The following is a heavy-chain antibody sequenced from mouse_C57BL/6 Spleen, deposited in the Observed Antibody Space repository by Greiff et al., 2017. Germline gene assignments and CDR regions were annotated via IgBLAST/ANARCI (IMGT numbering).Heavy chain of an antibody. Sequence: QVQLKESGPELVKPGASVKISCKASGYAFSSSWMNWVKQRPGQGLEWIGEIDPSDSYTNYNQKFKGKSTLTVDKSSSTAYMQLSSLTSEDSAVYYCARRGKVLFAYWGQGTLVTVSA. V-gene: IGHV1S126*01. CDR3: ARRGKVLFAY. CDR1: GYAFSSSW. J-gene: IGHJ3*01. CDR2: IDPSDSYT.